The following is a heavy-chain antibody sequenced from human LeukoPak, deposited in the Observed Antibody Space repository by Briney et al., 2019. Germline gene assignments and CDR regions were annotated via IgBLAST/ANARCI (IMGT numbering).Heavy chain of an antibody. J-gene: IGHJ4*02. D-gene: IGHD3-3*01. CDR3: ARYFGRVDFWSGSLSC. CDR2: ISAYNGNT. CDR1: GYTFTSYG. V-gene: IGHV1-18*01. Sequence: ASVKVSCKASGYTFTSYGISWVRQAPGQGLEWMGWISAYNGNTNYAQKLQGRVTMTTDTSTGTAYMELRSLRSDDTAVYYCARYFGRVDFWSGSLSCWGQGTLVTVSS.